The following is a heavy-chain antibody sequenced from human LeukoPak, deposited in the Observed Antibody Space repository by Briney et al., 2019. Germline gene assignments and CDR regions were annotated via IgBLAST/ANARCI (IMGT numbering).Heavy chain of an antibody. V-gene: IGHV4-39*07. J-gene: IGHJ4*02. CDR3: ARVVRTGLILGASADY. CDR1: GGSISSSSYY. D-gene: IGHD1-26*01. CDR2: IYYSGST. Sequence: SETLSLTCTVSGGSISSSSYYWGWIRQPPGKGLEWIGSIYYSGSTYYNPSLKSRVTISVDTSKNQFSLKLSSVTAADTAVYYCARVVRTGLILGASADYWGQGTLVTVSS.